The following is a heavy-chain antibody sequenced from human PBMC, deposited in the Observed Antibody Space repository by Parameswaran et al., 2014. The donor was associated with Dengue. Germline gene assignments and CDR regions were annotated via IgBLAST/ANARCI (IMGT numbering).Heavy chain of an antibody. CDR2: IYHSGRT. J-gene: IGHJ6*02. CDR3: ARDIGYGAEGALEFYFYGMDV. D-gene: IGHD4-17*01. Sequence: RWIRQPPGKGLEWIGEIYHSGRTNYNPSLKSRATISVDKSNNHFSLNVTSVTAADTAVYYCARDIGYGAEGALEFYFYGMDVWGPGTTVTVSS. V-gene: IGHV4-4*02.